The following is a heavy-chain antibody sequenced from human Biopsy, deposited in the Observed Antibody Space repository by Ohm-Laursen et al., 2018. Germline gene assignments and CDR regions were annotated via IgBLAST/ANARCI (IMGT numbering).Heavy chain of an antibody. V-gene: IGHV1-2*02. Sequence: SSVKVSCKASGYTFIDYYIHWVRQAPGQGLEWMGWINPNSGGTKYAQKFQGRVTMAGDTSINTVHMELRNLRSDDTADYYCARRTWDNWGLGTLITVSS. CDR3: ARRTWDN. CDR1: GYTFIDYY. CDR2: INPNSGGT. J-gene: IGHJ4*02.